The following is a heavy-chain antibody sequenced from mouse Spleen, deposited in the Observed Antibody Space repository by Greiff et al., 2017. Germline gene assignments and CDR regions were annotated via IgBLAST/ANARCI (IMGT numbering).Heavy chain of an antibody. CDR2: IYPGDGDT. CDR3: ARGNYLFAY. CDR1: GYAFSSYW. V-gene: IGHV1-80*01. D-gene: IGHD2-1*01. J-gene: IGHJ3*01. Sequence: VQLQQSGAELVKPGASVKISCKASGYAFSSYWMNWVKQRPGKGLEWIGQIYPGDGDTNYNGKFKGKATLTADKSSSTAYMQLSSLTSEDSAVYFCARGNYLFAYWGQGTLVTVSA.